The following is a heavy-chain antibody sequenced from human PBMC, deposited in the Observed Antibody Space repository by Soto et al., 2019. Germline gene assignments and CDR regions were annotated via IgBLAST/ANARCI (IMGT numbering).Heavy chain of an antibody. J-gene: IGHJ6*02. D-gene: IGHD6-13*01. CDR2: ISYDGSNK. CDR1: GFTFSSYG. V-gene: IGHV3-30*18. CDR3: AKNGWKRAAGTFLDV. Sequence: GGSLRLSCAASGFTFSSYGMHWVRQAPGKGLEWVAVISYDGSNKYYADSVKGRFTISRDNSKNTLYLQMNSLRAEDTAVYYCAKNGWKRAAGTFLDVWGQGTTVTVSS.